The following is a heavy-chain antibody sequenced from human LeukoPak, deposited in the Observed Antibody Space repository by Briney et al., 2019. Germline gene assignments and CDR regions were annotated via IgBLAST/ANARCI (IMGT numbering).Heavy chain of an antibody. CDR2: ISITGDNT. CDR1: GFTFSTSP. V-gene: IGHV3-23*01. Sequence: PGGSLRLSCAASGFTFSTSPMTWVRQAPGKGLEWVSSISITGDNTYYADSVKGRFSISRDSSKNTLYLHMNSLRADDTALYYCAKAESHHSSGWFRFWGQGTLVTVSS. CDR3: AKAESHHSSGWFRF. D-gene: IGHD6-13*01. J-gene: IGHJ4*02.